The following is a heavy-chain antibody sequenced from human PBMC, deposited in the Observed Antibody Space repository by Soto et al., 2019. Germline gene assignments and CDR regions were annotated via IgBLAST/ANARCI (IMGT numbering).Heavy chain of an antibody. CDR2: IWYDGSNK. CDR3: ARRGYSNYDSYYYYYYMDV. J-gene: IGHJ6*03. V-gene: IGHV3-33*01. D-gene: IGHD4-4*01. CDR1: GFTFSSYG. Sequence: GGSLRLSCAASGFTFSSYGMHWVRQAPGKGLEWVAVIWYDGSNKYYADSVKGRFTISRDNSKNTLYLQMNSLRAEDTAVYYCARRGYSNYDSYYYYYYMDVWGKGTTVTVSS.